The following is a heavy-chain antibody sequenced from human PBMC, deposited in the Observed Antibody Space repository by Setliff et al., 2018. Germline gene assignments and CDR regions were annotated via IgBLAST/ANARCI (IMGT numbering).Heavy chain of an antibody. Sequence: KASETLSLTCTVSGGSISSYYWSWIRQPPGKGLEWIGYISYSGSTNYNPSLKSRVTISVDTSKNQFSLQLSSVTAADTAVYYCARHHGDNAMVRGAFDFWGQGTMVTVSS. CDR1: GGSISSYY. J-gene: IGHJ3*01. CDR2: ISYSGST. CDR3: ARHHGDNAMVRGAFDF. D-gene: IGHD5-18*01. V-gene: IGHV4-59*08.